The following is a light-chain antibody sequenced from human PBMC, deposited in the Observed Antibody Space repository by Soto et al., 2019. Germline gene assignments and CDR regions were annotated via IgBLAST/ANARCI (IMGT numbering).Light chain of an antibody. CDR2: STS. CDR3: QQSSNIPWT. J-gene: IGKJ1*01. Sequence: IQLTQSPSSLSASVGDRVTVSCRASQNIENYLSWYVQRPGKAPERLVYSTSKLKSGVPSRFRGSGSGTDFSLTISSLQSEDFGTYYCQQSSNIPWTFGQGTKVEIK. V-gene: IGKV1-39*01. CDR1: QNIENY.